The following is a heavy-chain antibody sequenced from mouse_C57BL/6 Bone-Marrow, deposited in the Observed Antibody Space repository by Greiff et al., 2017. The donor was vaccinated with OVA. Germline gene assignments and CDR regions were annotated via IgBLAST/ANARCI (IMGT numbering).Heavy chain of an antibody. CDR3: ARGGTTYFDV. V-gene: IGHV1-18*01. J-gene: IGHJ1*03. Sequence: VQLQQPGAELVKPGASVKIPCKASGYTFTDYNMDWVKQSHGKSLEWIGDINPNNGGTIYNQKFKGKATLTVDKSSSTAYMELRSLTSEDTAVYYCARGGTTYFDVWGTGTTVTVSS. CDR1: GYTFTDYN. D-gene: IGHD2-13*01. CDR2: INPNNGGT.